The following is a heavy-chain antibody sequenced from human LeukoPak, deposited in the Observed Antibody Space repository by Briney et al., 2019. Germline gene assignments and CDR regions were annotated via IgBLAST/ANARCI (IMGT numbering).Heavy chain of an antibody. CDR3: ARRSSPDYYNSGTNYLFDY. D-gene: IGHD3-10*01. J-gene: IGHJ4*02. Sequence: PGGSLRLSCAVSAFTFSTYSMRWVRQCPGKGLEWLSYISSSSRTIYYADSVKGRFTISRDNAKNSVSLQMNSLRAEDTAVYYCARRSSPDYYNSGTNYLFDYWGQGTLVTVSS. V-gene: IGHV3-48*01. CDR2: ISSSSRTI. CDR1: AFTFSTYS.